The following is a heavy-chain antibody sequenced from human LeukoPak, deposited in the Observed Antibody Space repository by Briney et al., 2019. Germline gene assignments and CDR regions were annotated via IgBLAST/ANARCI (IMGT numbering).Heavy chain of an antibody. D-gene: IGHD3-9*01. V-gene: IGHV4-59*01. CDR2: IYYSGST. CDR3: ARVPHYDILTGYYWNAFDI. CDR1: GGSISSYY. Sequence: SETLSLTCTVSGGSISSYYWSWIRQPPGEGLEWIGYIYYSGSTNYNPSLKSRVTISVDTSKNQFSLKLSSVTAADTAVYYCARVPHYDILTGYYWNAFDIWGQGTMVTVSS. J-gene: IGHJ3*02.